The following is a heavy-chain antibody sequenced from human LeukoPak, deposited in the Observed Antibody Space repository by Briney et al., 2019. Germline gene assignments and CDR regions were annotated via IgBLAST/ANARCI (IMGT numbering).Heavy chain of an antibody. V-gene: IGHV3-53*01. CDR1: GFTFSSNY. CDR3: ARGIYYDNSGYIQ. D-gene: IGHD3-22*01. J-gene: IGHJ4*02. Sequence: GGSLRLSCAASGFTFSSNYISWVRQAPGQGLEWVSVIYAGGSIYYADSVKGRFTISRDNSKNTVYLQMNSLRAEDTAVYYCARGIYYDNSGYIQWGQGTLVTVSS. CDR2: IYAGGSI.